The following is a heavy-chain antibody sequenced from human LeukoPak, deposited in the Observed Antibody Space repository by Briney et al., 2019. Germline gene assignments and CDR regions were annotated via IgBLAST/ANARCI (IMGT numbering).Heavy chain of an antibody. CDR3: ARDGGHGSGSYWWFDP. V-gene: IGHV4-4*07. J-gene: IGHJ5*02. Sequence: SETLSLTCTVSGGSISSYYWSWIRQPAGKGLEWIGRIYTRGSTNYNPSLKSRVTMLVDTSKNQFSLKLSSVTAADTAVYYCARDGGHGSGSYWWFDPWGQGTLVTVSS. CDR2: IYTRGST. D-gene: IGHD3-10*01. CDR1: GGSISSYY.